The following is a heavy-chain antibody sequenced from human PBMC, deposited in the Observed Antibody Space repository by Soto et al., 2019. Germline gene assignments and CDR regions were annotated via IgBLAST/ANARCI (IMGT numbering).Heavy chain of an antibody. CDR1: GGSISSGGYY. CDR3: ARLYCSGGSCYSGFDP. V-gene: IGHV4-31*03. Sequence: SETLSLTCTVSGGSISSGGYYWSWIRQHPGKGLEWIGYIYYSGSTYYNPSLKSRVTISVDTSKNQFSLKLSSVTAADTAVYYCARLYCSGGSCYSGFDPWGQGSLVTV. J-gene: IGHJ5*02. CDR2: IYYSGST. D-gene: IGHD2-15*01.